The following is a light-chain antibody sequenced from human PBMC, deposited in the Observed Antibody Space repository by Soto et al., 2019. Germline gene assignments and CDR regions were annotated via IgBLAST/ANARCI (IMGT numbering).Light chain of an antibody. Sequence: DIQMTQSPSTLSASVGDRVTITCRASQSISRWLAWYQQKPGTVPKLLIYEASTLESGVPSRFSGSRSGTEFTLTVSSLQPDDFATYYCQQYNDSFPYTFGHGTKLEIK. CDR2: EAS. CDR1: QSISRW. V-gene: IGKV1-5*03. CDR3: QQYNDSFPYT. J-gene: IGKJ2*01.